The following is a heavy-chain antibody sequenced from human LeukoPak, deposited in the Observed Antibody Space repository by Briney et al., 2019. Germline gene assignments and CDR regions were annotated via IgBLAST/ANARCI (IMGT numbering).Heavy chain of an antibody. V-gene: IGHV3-30-3*02. J-gene: IGHJ4*02. D-gene: IGHD3-16*01. CDR1: GFTFSSYA. CDR2: ISYDGSNK. Sequence: PGGSLRLSCAASGFTFSSYAMHGVRQAPGKGLEWVAVISYDGSNKYYADSVKGRFTISRDNSKNTLYLQMNSLRAEDTAVYYCAKDTPLCYFDYWGQGTLVTVSS. CDR3: AKDTPLCYFDY.